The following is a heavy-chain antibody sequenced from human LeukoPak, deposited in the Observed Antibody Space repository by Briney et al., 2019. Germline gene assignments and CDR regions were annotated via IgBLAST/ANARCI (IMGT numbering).Heavy chain of an antibody. CDR3: ARTVTVAGIDY. J-gene: IGHJ4*02. Sequence: SETLSLTCTVSGGSISTYYGNWIRQAPGKGLEWIGYIYYSGSTNYNPSLKSRVTIPVDTSRNQFSLKLSSVTAADTAVYYCARTVTVAGIDYWGQGTLVTVSS. CDR2: IYYSGST. D-gene: IGHD6-19*01. CDR1: GGSISTYY. V-gene: IGHV4-59*01.